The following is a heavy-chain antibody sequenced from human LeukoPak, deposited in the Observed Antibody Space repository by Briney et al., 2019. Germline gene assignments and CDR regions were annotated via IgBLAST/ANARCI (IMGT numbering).Heavy chain of an antibody. J-gene: IGHJ6*04. V-gene: IGHV3-53*01. CDR2: INSGGRT. CDR1: GFSVSNSH. CDR3: ARVKDTWNSESHVDV. Sequence: QTGGSLRLSCEASGFSVSNSHMAWVRQAPGKGLEWVSHINSGGRTFYADSVKGRLTIARDNSRNTLHLQMNNLKGEDTAVYYCARVKDTWNSESHVDVWGEGTTVIVSS. D-gene: IGHD1-7*01.